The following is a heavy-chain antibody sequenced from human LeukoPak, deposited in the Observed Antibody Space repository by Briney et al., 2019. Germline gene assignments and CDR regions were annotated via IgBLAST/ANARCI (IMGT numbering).Heavy chain of an antibody. CDR2: ISYDGSNK. CDR3: ARENVRVTDY. J-gene: IGHJ4*02. D-gene: IGHD3-10*01. Sequence: PGRSLRLSCAASGFTFSSYAMHWVRQAPGKGLEWVAVISYDGSNKYYADSVKGRFTISRDNSKNTLYLQMNSLRAEDTAVYYCARENVRVTDYWGQGTLVTVSS. V-gene: IGHV3-30-3*01. CDR1: GFTFSSYA.